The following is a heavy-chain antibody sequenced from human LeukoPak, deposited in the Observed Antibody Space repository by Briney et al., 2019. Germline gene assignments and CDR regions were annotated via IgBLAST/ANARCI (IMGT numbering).Heavy chain of an antibody. CDR3: ARAGVGADTAMELGY. CDR1: GFTFSSYA. J-gene: IGHJ4*02. V-gene: IGHV3-20*04. D-gene: IGHD5-18*01. CDR2: INWNGGST. Sequence: PGGSLRLSCAASGFTFSSYAMSWVRQAPGKGLEWVSGINWNGGSTGYADSVKGRFTISRDNAKNSLYLQMNSLRAEDTALYYCARAGVGADTAMELGYWGQGTLVTVSS.